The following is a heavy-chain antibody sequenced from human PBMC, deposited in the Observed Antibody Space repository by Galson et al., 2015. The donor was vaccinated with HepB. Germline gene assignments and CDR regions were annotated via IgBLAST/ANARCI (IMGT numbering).Heavy chain of an antibody. CDR3: ARKSRHDFWRYRGAFDL. Sequence: SLRLSCAASGFSFSNYAMNWVRQAPGKGLEWVSGLIGSGDATFNADSVEGRFTISRDNSKNTVYLQINRLRAEDTALYYCARKSRHDFWRYRGAFDLWGQGTMVIVSS. V-gene: IGHV3-23*01. D-gene: IGHD3-3*01. CDR1: GFSFSNYA. J-gene: IGHJ3*01. CDR2: LIGSGDAT.